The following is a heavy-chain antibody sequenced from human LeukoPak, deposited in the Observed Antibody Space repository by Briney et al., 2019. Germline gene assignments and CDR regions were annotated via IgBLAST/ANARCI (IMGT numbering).Heavy chain of an antibody. J-gene: IGHJ5*02. Sequence: GGSLRLSCAASGFTFSTYAMSWVRQAPGKGLEWVSTISGSDGGTYYADSVKGRFTISRDNSENTLCLQMNSLRAEDTAVYYCAKDPRAVAGNWFDPWGQGTLVTVSS. CDR2: ISGSDGGT. D-gene: IGHD6-19*01. V-gene: IGHV3-23*01. CDR3: AKDPRAVAGNWFDP. CDR1: GFTFSTYA.